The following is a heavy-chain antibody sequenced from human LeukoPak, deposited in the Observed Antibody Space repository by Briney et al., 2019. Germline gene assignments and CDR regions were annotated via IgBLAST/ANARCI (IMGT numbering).Heavy chain of an antibody. V-gene: IGHV3-7*03. CDR1: GFTFCNDW. Sequence: GGSLRLSCAASGFTFCNDWMNWVPQAPGKGREWVANVKQDGSEKYYVGSVKGRFTISRDNAKNSLYLEMNSLRAEDTAVYYCATDYYGYFDHWGQGALVTVSS. J-gene: IGHJ4*02. CDR3: ATDYYGYFDH. CDR2: VKQDGSEK. D-gene: IGHD3-10*01.